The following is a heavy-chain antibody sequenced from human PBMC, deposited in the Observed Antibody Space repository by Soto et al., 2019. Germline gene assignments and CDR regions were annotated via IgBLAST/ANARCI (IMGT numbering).Heavy chain of an antibody. CDR1: GGSISSSSYY. J-gene: IGHJ6*02. CDR2: IYYSGST. V-gene: IGHV4-39*01. D-gene: IGHD2-15*01. Sequence: SETLSLTCTVSGGSISSSSYYWGWIRQPPGKGLEWIGSIYYSGSTYYNPSLKSRVTISVDTSKNQFSLKLSSVTAADTAVYYCARRGIFDLLGYYYGMDVRGQGTTVTVSS. CDR3: ARRGIFDLLGYYYGMDV.